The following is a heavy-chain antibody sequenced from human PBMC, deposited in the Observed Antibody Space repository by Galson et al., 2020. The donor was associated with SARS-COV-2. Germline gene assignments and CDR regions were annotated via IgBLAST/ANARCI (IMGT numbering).Heavy chain of an antibody. D-gene: IGHD3-16*01. CDR3: ARDEGGYFEY. CDR2: IYYNGVT. V-gene: IGHV4-30-4*08. CDR1: GGSIRRGAYY. J-gene: IGHJ4*02. Sequence: SQTLSLTCTVSGGSIRRGAYYWSWIRQPPGKGLEWIGYIYYNGVTYYTPSLQSRLSISVDTSKNQFSLELSSVTAADTAVYYCARDEGGYFEYWGQGTLVTVSS.